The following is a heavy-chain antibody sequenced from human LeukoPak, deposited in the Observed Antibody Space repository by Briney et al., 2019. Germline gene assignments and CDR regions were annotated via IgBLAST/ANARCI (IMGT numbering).Heavy chain of an antibody. CDR1: GGSISSGGYS. J-gene: IGHJ3*02. CDR2: ISHSGST. Sequence: PSETLSLTCAVSGGSISSGGYSWSWIRQPPGKALEWIGYISHSGSTYYNPSLKSPATISVDTSKNQFSLKLSSVTAADTAVYYCARFQDAFDIWGQGTMVTVSS. CDR3: ARFQDAFDI. V-gene: IGHV4-30-2*05.